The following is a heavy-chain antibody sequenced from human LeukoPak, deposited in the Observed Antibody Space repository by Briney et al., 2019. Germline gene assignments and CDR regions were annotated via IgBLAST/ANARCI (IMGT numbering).Heavy chain of an antibody. CDR2: IYYSGST. J-gene: IGHJ5*02. D-gene: IGHD3-10*01. Sequence: PSQTLSLTCTVSGGSISIGGYYWSWIRQHPGKGLEWIGYIYYSGSTYYNPSLKSRVTISVDTSKNQFSLKLSSVTAADTAVYYCARVRGPPYYWFDPWGQGTLVTVSS. CDR1: GGSISIGGYY. V-gene: IGHV4-31*03. CDR3: ARVRGPPYYWFDP.